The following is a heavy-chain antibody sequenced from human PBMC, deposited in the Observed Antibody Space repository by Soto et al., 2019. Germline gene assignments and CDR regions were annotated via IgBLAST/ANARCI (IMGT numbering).Heavy chain of an antibody. CDR1: GFTFSSYS. CDR3: AKDPNYDFWSGYSGSGWFDH. V-gene: IGHV3-21*01. D-gene: IGHD3-3*01. J-gene: IGHJ5*02. CDR2: ISGSSSNI. Sequence: XGSLRLSCAASGFTFSSYSMNWVRQTPGKGLDWVSSISGSSSNIYYADSVKGRFTISRDNAKNSLYLQMNSLRAEDTAVYYCAKDPNYDFWSGYSGSGWFDHWGQGTLVTVSS.